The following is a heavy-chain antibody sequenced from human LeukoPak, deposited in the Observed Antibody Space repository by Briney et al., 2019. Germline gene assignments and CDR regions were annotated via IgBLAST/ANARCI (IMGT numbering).Heavy chain of an antibody. V-gene: IGHV3-21*01. Sequence: PGGSLRLSCAASGFTFSSYSMNWVRQAPGKGLEWVSSISSSSSYIYYADSVKGRFTISRDNAKNSLYLQMNSLRAEDTAVYYCARDPEGIAAAGPRSADYWGQGTLVTVSS. CDR1: GFTFSSYS. J-gene: IGHJ4*02. CDR2: ISSSSSYI. D-gene: IGHD6-13*01. CDR3: ARDPEGIAAAGPRSADY.